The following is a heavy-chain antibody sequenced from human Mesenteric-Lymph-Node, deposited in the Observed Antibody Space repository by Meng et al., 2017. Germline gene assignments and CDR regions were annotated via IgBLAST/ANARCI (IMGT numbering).Heavy chain of an antibody. CDR3: AITYYDFWSGYYAFDY. Sequence: VPLQESGPGLVRPSEPLSLTCTVSGGSVSSGSYYWSWIRQPPGKGLEWIGYIYYSGSTNYNPSLKSRVTISVDTSKNQFSLKLSSVTAADTAVYYCAITYYDFWSGYYAFDYWGQGTLVTVSS. J-gene: IGHJ4*02. D-gene: IGHD3-3*01. V-gene: IGHV4-61*01. CDR1: GGSVSSGSYY. CDR2: IYYSGST.